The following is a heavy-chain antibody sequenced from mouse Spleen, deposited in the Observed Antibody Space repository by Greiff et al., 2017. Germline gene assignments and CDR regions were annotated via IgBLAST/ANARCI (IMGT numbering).Heavy chain of an antibody. D-gene: IGHD2-14*01. Sequence: QVQLKQPGAELVKPGASVKMSCKASGYTFTSYWITWVKQRPGQGLEWIGDIYPGSGSTNYNEKFKSKATLTVDTSSSTAYMQLSSLTSEDSAVYYCARRGHRYDFWYFDVWGAGTTVTVSS. CDR1: GYTFTSYW. CDR2: IYPGSGST. CDR3: ARRGHRYDFWYFDV. J-gene: IGHJ1*01. V-gene: IGHV1-55*01.